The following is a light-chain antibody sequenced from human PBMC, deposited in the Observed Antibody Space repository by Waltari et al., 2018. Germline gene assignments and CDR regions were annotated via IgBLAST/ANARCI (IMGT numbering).Light chain of an antibody. CDR3: AVWDDSPNGRV. CDR1: TSHIGVNT. CDR2: RND. Sequence: QSVLSQPPSASGTPGQRVTISCSGTTSHIGVNTVSWYQQFPGTAPTLLIFRNDQRPSGVPDRFSGSKSGTSASLAITGLQSEDGADYYCAVWDDSPNGRVFGGGTKLSVL. J-gene: IGLJ3*02. V-gene: IGLV1-44*01.